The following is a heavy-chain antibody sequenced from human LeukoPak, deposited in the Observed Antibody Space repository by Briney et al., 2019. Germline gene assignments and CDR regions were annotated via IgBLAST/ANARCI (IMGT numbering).Heavy chain of an antibody. V-gene: IGHV4-39*01. Sequence: KPSETLSLTCTVSGGSISSSSYYWGWIRQPPGKGLEWIGSIYYSGSTYYNPSLKSRVTISVDTSKNQFSLKLSSVTAADTAVYYCARLITMVRGVSGIPATYNWLDSWGQGALVTVSS. CDR3: ARLITMVRGVSGIPATYNWLDS. D-gene: IGHD3-10*01. CDR1: GGSISSSSYY. CDR2: IYYSGST. J-gene: IGHJ5*01.